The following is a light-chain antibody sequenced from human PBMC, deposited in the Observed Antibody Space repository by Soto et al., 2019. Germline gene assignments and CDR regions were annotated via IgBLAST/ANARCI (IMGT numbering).Light chain of an antibody. V-gene: IGLV2-14*01. CDR2: DVS. CDR1: SSDVGGYNY. J-gene: IGLJ3*02. Sequence: QAVVTQPASVSGSPGQSITISCTGTSSDVGGYNYVSWYQQHPGKAPKLMIYDVSNRPSGVSNRFSGSKSGNTASLTISGLQAGDEADYYCTSYTSTSTPGVFGGGTKLTVL. CDR3: TSYTSTSTPGV.